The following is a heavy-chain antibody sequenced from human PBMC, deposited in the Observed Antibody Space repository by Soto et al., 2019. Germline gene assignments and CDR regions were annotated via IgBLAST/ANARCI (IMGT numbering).Heavy chain of an antibody. CDR1: GYTFTSYG. J-gene: IGHJ4*02. CDR2: ISAYNGNT. V-gene: IGHV1-18*04. CDR3: AGDVDTAMVSFDY. D-gene: IGHD5-18*01. Sequence: VQLVQSGAEVKKPRPSVKVSCKASGYTFTSYGISWVRQAPGQGLEWMGWISAYNGNTNYAQKLQGRVTMTTDTPMSKAYMELRSLRSDDTAVYYCAGDVDTAMVSFDYWGKGTVVTVSS.